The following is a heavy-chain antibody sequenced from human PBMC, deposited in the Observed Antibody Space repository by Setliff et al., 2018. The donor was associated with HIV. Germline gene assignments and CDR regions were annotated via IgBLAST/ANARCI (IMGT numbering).Heavy chain of an antibody. D-gene: IGHD3-22*01. Sequence: SETLSLTCTVSGVSISSHSWSWIRQPAGERLEWIGRIHAAGGVNYNPSRKSRVTVSIDTATTQFSLNLTSVTAAETAVYYCARLRGYDYDYEGHHVDYWGQGRLVTVSS. CDR1: GVSISSHS. CDR3: ARLRGYDYDYEGHHVDY. V-gene: IGHV4-4*07. J-gene: IGHJ4*02. CDR2: IHAAGGV.